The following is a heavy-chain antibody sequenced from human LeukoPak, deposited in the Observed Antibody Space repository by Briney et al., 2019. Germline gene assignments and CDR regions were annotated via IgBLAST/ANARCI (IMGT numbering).Heavy chain of an antibody. CDR2: INPNSGGT. CDR3: ARDSSGCPLDY. J-gene: IGHJ4*02. V-gene: IGHV1-2*02. D-gene: IGHD6-19*01. CDR1: GYTLTGYY. Sequence: ASVKVSCKASGYTLTGYYMHWVRHTPGQGREWMGWINPNSGGTNYAQKFQGRVTMTRDTSISTAYMELSRLRSDDTAVYYCARDSSGCPLDYWGQRTLVTVSS.